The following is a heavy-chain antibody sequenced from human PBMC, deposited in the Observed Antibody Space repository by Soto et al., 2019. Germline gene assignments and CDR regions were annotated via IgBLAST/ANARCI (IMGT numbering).Heavy chain of an antibody. V-gene: IGHV2-26*01. J-gene: IGHJ2*01. D-gene: IGHD1-1*01. CDR3: ARIPHLVSGSYSERYWYFDR. CDR2: IFSNDEK. CDR1: GFSLSNARMG. Sequence: QVTLKESGPVLVKPTETLTLTCTVSGFSLSNARMGVSWIRQPPGKALEWLAHIFSNDEKSYSTSLKSRLSISKDTSKGQVVLTMINMDPVDTATYYCARIPHLVSGSYSERYWYFDRWGRGTLFTVSS.